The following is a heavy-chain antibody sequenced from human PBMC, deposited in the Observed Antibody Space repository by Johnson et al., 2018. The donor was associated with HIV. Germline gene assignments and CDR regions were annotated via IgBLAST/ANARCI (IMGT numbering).Heavy chain of an antibody. CDR3: ARATVESAFDI. Sequence: MLLVESGGGLVQPGGSLRLSCAASGFTFSSYWMNWVRQAPGKGLEYVSAISSNGGSTYYANSVKGRFTISRDNSKNTLYLQMGSLRAEDMAVYYCARATVESAFDIWGQGTMVTVSS. CDR1: GFTFSSYW. D-gene: IGHD4-23*01. CDR2: ISSNGGST. V-gene: IGHV3-64*01. J-gene: IGHJ3*02.